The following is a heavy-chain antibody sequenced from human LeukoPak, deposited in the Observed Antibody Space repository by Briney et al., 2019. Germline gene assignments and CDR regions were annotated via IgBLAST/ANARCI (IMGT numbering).Heavy chain of an antibody. CDR1: GGTFSSYA. CDR3: ARGIVPAAIRGAFDI. CDR2: IIPIFGTA. D-gene: IGHD2-2*02. J-gene: IGHJ3*02. Sequence: GASVTVSCKASGGTFSSYAISWVRQAPGQGLEWMGGIIPIFGTANYAQKFQGRVTITTDESTSTAYMELSSLRSEDTAVYYCARGIVPAAIRGAFDIWGQGTMVTVSS. V-gene: IGHV1-69*05.